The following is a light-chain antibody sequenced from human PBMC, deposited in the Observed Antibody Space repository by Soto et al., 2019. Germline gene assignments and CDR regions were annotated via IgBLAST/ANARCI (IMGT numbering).Light chain of an antibody. Sequence: QSALTQPASVSGSPGQSITISGTGTNSDVGAYDYVSWYQQHPGKAPKLMIYEVSNRPSGVSNRFSGSKSGNTASLTISGLQAEDEADYYCTSYTSSSTVVFGGGTKLTVL. CDR1: NSDVGAYDY. V-gene: IGLV2-14*01. CDR2: EVS. J-gene: IGLJ2*01. CDR3: TSYTSSSTVV.